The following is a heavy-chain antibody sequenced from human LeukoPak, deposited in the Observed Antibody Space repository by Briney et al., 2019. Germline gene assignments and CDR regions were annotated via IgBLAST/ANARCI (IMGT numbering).Heavy chain of an antibody. CDR3: ARVPRWALRSCDS. D-gene: IGHD1-26*01. Sequence: SETLSLTCGVYNGSFSGFYWSWIRQTPGQGMEWIGETSHTGTTNYNPSLKCRVTISIDTSKNQVSLKLISVTAADTAVYYCARVPRWALRSCDSWGQGTLVTVSS. CDR2: TSHTGTT. V-gene: IGHV4-34*01. CDR1: NGSFSGFY. J-gene: IGHJ5*01.